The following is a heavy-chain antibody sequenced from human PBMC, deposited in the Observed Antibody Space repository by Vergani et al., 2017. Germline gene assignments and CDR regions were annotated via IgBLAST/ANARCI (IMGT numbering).Heavy chain of an antibody. CDR1: GFSFSTYS. D-gene: IGHD6-6*01. V-gene: IGHV3-48*01. CDR2: VTSGNRSQ. J-gene: IGHJ3*02. Sequence: QLVESGGGLVQPGGSLGLSCAASGFSFSTYSMNWVRQAPGKGLEWVSYVTSGNRSQSYAGSVKGRFTISRNNAKNSLYLQMNSLKVEDTAVYYCAXEYSSSSGQGFDIWGQGTKVTVS. CDR3: AXEYSSSSGQGFDI.